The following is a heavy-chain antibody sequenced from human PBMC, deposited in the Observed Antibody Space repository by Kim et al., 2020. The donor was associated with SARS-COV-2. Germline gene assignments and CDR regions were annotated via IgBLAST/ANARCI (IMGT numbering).Heavy chain of an antibody. CDR3: ARVPLTMASDY. CDR2: T. J-gene: IGHJ4*02. D-gene: IGHD3-10*01. V-gene: IGHV4-31*02. Sequence: TYYNPSLKSRVTISVDTSKNQFSLKLSSVTAADTAVYYCARVPLTMASDYWGQGTLVTVSS.